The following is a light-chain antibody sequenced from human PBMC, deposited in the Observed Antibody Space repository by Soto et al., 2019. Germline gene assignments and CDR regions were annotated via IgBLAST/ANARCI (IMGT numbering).Light chain of an antibody. J-gene: IGLJ1*01. CDR2: LNSDGSH. V-gene: IGLV4-69*01. CDR3: QTWGSGIHYV. Sequence: QSVLTQSPSASASLGASVNLTCTLSSGHSSYAIAWHQQQLEKGPRYLMKLNSDGSHSKGDGIPDRFSGSSSGAERYLTISSLQSEDEADYYCQTWGSGIHYVFGTGTKLTVL. CDR1: SGHSSYA.